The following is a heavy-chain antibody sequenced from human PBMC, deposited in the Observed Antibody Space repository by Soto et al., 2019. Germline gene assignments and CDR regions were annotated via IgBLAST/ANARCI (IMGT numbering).Heavy chain of an antibody. Sequence: QVQLVESGGGVVQPGRSLRLSCAASGFTFSTFAMHWVRQAPGKGLEWGALISNDGITKYYAESVKGRFTISRDNSKNTLYLEMDSLRTEDTAVYYAYSSGWWGQGTRVTVSS. D-gene: IGHD6-19*01. CDR1: GFTFSTFA. CDR2: ISNDGITK. V-gene: IGHV3-30*03. CDR3: YSSGW. J-gene: IGHJ4*02.